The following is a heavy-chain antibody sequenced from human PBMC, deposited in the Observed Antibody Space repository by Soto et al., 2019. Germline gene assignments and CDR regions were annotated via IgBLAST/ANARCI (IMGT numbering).Heavy chain of an antibody. CDR2: INSDGSST. CDR1: GFTFSSYW. Sequence: GGSLRLSCAASGFTFSSYWMHWVRQAPGKGLVWVSRINSDGSSTSYADSVKGRFTISRDNAKNTLYLQMNSLRAEDTAVYYCASSVSAPSTIFGVVIPYYYYGMDVWGQGTTVTVSS. J-gene: IGHJ6*02. D-gene: IGHD3-3*01. V-gene: IGHV3-74*01. CDR3: ASSVSAPSTIFGVVIPYYYYGMDV.